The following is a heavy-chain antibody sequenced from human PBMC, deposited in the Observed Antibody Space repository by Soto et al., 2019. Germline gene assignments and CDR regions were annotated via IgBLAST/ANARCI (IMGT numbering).Heavy chain of an antibody. Sequence: QVQLVESGGGVVQPGRSLRLSCAASGFTFSRHTMHWVRQAPGKGLEWVAAISDDGSNTYYADSVKGRFTISRDNSKNWLYLQMNSLSSEEPAVHHCAREVYYDFWSGFNTHPYYFDDWGQGTLVTVSS. D-gene: IGHD3-3*01. CDR1: GFTFSRHT. CDR3: AREVYYDFWSGFNTHPYYFDD. V-gene: IGHV3-30-3*01. CDR2: ISDDGSNT. J-gene: IGHJ4*02.